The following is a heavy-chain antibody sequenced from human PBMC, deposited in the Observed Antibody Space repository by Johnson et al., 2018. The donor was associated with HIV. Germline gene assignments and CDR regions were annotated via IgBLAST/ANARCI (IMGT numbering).Heavy chain of an antibody. CDR1: GFTFSDYY. CDR2: ISSSGGGT. D-gene: IGHD4-17*01. V-gene: IGHV3-11*01. J-gene: IGHJ3*02. CDR3: ARERIYGDDAFDM. Sequence: QVQLVESGGGLVQPGGSLRLSCATSGFTFSDYYINWIRQAPGKGLEWVSAISSSGGGTYYADSVEGRFTISRDNSKNLLYLQMNIVRAEDTALYYCARERIYGDDAFDMWGQGTKVTVTS.